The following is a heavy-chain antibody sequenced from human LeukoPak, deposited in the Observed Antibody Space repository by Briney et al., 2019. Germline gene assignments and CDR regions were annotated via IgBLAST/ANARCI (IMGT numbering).Heavy chain of an antibody. CDR1: GGSISSFY. CDR2: IYTSGST. V-gene: IGHV4-4*07. D-gene: IGHD3-3*01. Sequence: SETLSLTCTVSGGSISSFYWSWVRQPAGKGLELIGRIYTSGSTNYNPSLKSRVTISIDTSKNHFSLRLSSVTAADTAVYYCARGPYFDSWSGYPYFDYWGQGTLVTVSS. J-gene: IGHJ4*02. CDR3: ARGPYFDSWSGYPYFDY.